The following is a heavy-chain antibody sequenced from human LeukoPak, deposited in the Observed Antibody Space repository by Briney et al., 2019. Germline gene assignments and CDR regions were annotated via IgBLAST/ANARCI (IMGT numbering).Heavy chain of an antibody. CDR2: IIPIFGTA. J-gene: IGHJ6*03. CDR3: ARVIIDHYYYYYIDV. CDR1: GGTFSSYA. D-gene: IGHD3-10*01. V-gene: IGHV1-69*05. Sequence: SVKVSCKASGGTFSSYAISWVRQAPRQGLEWMGGIIPIFGTANYAQKFQGRVTITTDESTSTAYMELSSLRSEDTAVYYCARVIIDHYYYYYIDVWGKGTTVTVSS.